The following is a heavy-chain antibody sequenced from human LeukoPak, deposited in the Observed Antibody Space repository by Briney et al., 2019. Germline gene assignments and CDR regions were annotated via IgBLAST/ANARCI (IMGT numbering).Heavy chain of an antibody. D-gene: IGHD5-24*01. J-gene: IGHJ4*02. CDR1: GFTFSSYG. Sequence: GGSLRLSCAASGFTFSSYGMHWVRQAPGKGLEWVAVISYDGSNKYYADSVKGRFTISRDNSKNTLYLQMNSLRAEDTAVYYCAKGVRKMATETPFDYWGQGTLVTVSS. CDR2: ISYDGSNK. CDR3: AKGVRKMATETPFDY. V-gene: IGHV3-30*18.